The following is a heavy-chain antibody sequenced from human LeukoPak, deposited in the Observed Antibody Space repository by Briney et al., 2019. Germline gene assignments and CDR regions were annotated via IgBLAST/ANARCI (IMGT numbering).Heavy chain of an antibody. V-gene: IGHV4-34*01. CDR3: ARSPRKPGSHYCRLVYYYGMDV. CDR2: INHSGST. D-gene: IGHD1-26*01. Sequence: SETLSLTCAVYGGSFSGYYWSWIRQPPEKGLEWIGEINHSGSTNYNPSLKSRVTISVDTSKNQFSLKLSSVTAADTAVYCCARSPRKPGSHYCRLVYYYGMDVWGQGTTVNVFS. CDR1: GGSFSGYY. J-gene: IGHJ6*02.